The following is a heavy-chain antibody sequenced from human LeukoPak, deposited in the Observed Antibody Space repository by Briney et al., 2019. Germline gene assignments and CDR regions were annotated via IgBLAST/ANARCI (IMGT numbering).Heavy chain of an antibody. D-gene: IGHD3-22*01. CDR3: ATRGDYSDTSGNSYNALDI. Sequence: PSETLSLTCAVSGGSFSAFFWRWIRQPPGKGLEWIGDVGHSGSADYNPSLKSRVTVSADPSKTQFSLKLTSVTAADTAVYYCATRGDYSDTSGNSYNALDIWGQGTMVTVSS. CDR1: GGSFSAFF. J-gene: IGHJ3*02. CDR2: VGHSGSA. V-gene: IGHV4-34*01.